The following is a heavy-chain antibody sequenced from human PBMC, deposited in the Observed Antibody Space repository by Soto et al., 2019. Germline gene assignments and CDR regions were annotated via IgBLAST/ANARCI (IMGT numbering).Heavy chain of an antibody. CDR1: GGSFSGYY. V-gene: IGHV4-34*01. CDR3: ARDLGYYGSGSYYNSGFRFDP. CDR2: INHSGST. D-gene: IGHD3-10*01. J-gene: IGHJ5*02. Sequence: PSETLSLTCAVYGGSFSGYYWSWIRQPPGKGLEWIGEINHSGSTNYNPSLKSRVTISVDTSKNQFSLKLSSVTAADTAVYYCARDLGYYGSGSYYNSGFRFDPWGQGTLVTVSS.